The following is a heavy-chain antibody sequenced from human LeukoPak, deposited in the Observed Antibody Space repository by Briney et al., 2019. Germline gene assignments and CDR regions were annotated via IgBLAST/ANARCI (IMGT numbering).Heavy chain of an antibody. CDR3: ARSKWGVSSSFLLSY. D-gene: IGHD6-6*01. CDR1: GGSFSGYY. Sequence: SETLSLTCAVYGGSFSGYYWSWIRQPPGKGLEWIGEINHSGSTNYNPSLKSRVTISVDTSKNQFSLKLSSVTAADTAVYYCARSKWGVSSSFLLSYWGQGTLVTVSS. V-gene: IGHV4-34*01. CDR2: INHSGST. J-gene: IGHJ4*02.